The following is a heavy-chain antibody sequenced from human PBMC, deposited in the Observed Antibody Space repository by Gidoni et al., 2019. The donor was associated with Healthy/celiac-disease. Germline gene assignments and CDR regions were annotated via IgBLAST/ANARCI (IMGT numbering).Heavy chain of an antibody. Sequence: EVQLLESGGGLVQPGGSLRLSCAASGFTFSSYAMSWVRQAPGKGLEWVSAISGSGGSTYYADSVKGRFTISRDNSKNTLYLQMNSLRAEDTAVYYCAKDANLGGYSGYEPYYFDYWGQGTLVTVSS. CDR2: ISGSGGST. D-gene: IGHD5-12*01. CDR1: GFTFSSYA. J-gene: IGHJ4*02. V-gene: IGHV3-23*01. CDR3: AKDANLGGYSGYEPYYFDY.